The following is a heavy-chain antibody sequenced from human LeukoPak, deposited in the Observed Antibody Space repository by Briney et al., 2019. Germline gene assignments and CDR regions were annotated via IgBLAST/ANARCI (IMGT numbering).Heavy chain of an antibody. V-gene: IGHV3-15*07. Sequence: GGSLRLSCAASGFTFSSYSMNWVRQAPGKGLEWVGRIKSKPDGGTTDYAAPVKGRFIISRDDSKNILFLQMNSLTTEDTALYYCTTYYYDSSGHPYLDYWGQGTLVTVSS. J-gene: IGHJ4*02. D-gene: IGHD3-22*01. CDR3: TTYYYDSSGHPYLDY. CDR1: GFTFSSYS. CDR2: IKSKPDGGTT.